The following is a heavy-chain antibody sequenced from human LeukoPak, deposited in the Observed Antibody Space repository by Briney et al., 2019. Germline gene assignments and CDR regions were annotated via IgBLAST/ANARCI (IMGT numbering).Heavy chain of an antibody. J-gene: IGHJ4*02. CDR1: GGSISSYY. CDR3: AAEDSSGYYSLDY. V-gene: IGHV4-59*08. CDR2: IYYSGST. Sequence: PSETLSLTCTVSGGSISSYYWSWIRQPPGKGLEWIGYIYYSGSTNYNPSLKSRVTISVDTSKNQFSLKLSSVTAADTAVYYCAAEDSSGYYSLDYWGQGTLVTVSS. D-gene: IGHD3-22*01.